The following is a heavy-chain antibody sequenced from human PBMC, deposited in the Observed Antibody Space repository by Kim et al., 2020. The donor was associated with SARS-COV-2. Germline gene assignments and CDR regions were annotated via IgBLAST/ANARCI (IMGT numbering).Heavy chain of an antibody. J-gene: IGHJ3*02. V-gene: IGHV3-15*01. D-gene: IGHD6-13*01. CDR3: TSYTGIAAAGTRGGDAFDI. Sequence: GGSLRLSCAASGFTFSNAWMSWVRQAPGKGLEWVGRIKNKTDGGTTDYAAPVKGRFTISRDDSKNTLYLQMNSLKTEDTAVYYCTSYTGIAAAGTRGGDAFDIWGQGTMVTVSS. CDR2: IKNKTDGGTT. CDR1: GFTFSNAW.